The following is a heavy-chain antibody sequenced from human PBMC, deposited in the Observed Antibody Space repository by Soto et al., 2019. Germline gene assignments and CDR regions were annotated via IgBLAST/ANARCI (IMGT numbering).Heavy chain of an antibody. D-gene: IGHD5-18*01. CDR2: INSDGSST. J-gene: IGHJ6*02. CDR3: ARGWPYSDYGMDV. Sequence: PGGSLRLSCAASGFTFSSYWMHWVRQAPGKGLVWVSRINSDGSSTSYADSVKGRFTISRDNAKNTLYLQINSLRAEDTAVYYCARGWPYSDYGMDVWGQGTTVTVSS. CDR1: GFTFSSYW. V-gene: IGHV3-74*01.